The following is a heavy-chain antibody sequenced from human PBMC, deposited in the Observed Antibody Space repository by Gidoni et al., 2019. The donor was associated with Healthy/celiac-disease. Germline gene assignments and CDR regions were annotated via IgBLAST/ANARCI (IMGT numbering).Heavy chain of an antibody. CDR2: IVVGSGNT. J-gene: IGHJ5*02. D-gene: IGHD5-12*01. CDR3: AADLHVKYQHIVATIGAGIDP. V-gene: IGHV1-58*01. Sequence: QMQLVQSGPEVKKPGTSVKVSCKASGFTFTSSAVQWVRQARGQRLEWIGWIVVGSGNTNYAQKFQERVTITRDMSTSTAYMELSSLRSEDTAVYYCAADLHVKYQHIVATIGAGIDPWGQGTLVTVSS. CDR1: GFTFTSSA.